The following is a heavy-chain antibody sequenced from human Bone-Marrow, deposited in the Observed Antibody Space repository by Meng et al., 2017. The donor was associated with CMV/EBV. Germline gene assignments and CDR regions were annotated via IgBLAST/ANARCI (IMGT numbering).Heavy chain of an antibody. CDR3: AREVRFVEWLDG. Sequence: SETLSLTRAVYGGSFSGYYWSWIRQPPGKGLEWNGDINHSGSTNYNPSLKSRVTISVDTSKSQFSLKLSSVTAADTAVYDCAREVRFVEWLDGWGQGTLVTVSS. V-gene: IGHV4-34*01. D-gene: IGHD3-3*01. CDR1: GGSFSGYY. CDR2: INHSGST. J-gene: IGHJ4*02.